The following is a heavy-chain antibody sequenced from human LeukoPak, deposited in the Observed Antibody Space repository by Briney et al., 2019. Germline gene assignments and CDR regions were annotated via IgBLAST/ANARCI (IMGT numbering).Heavy chain of an antibody. D-gene: IGHD6-19*01. Sequence: SETLSLTCTVSGGSISSYYWSWIRQPAGKGLEWIGRIYTSGSTNYNSSLKSRVTMSVDTSKNQFSLRLSSVTAADTAVYYCARSLTGYSSGWLFDYWGQGTLVTVSS. CDR3: ARSLTGYSSGWLFDY. CDR1: GGSISSYY. J-gene: IGHJ4*02. CDR2: IYTSGST. V-gene: IGHV4-4*07.